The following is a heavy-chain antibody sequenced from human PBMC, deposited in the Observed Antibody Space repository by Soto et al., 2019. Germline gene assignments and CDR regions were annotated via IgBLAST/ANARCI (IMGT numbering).Heavy chain of an antibody. Sequence: QVQLVQSGAEVKNPGASVKVSCKASGYTFTNYYIHWVRQAPGQGLEWMAIINPNGGSTNYAQEFLGRVTLARDTFSNSVHMELSSLRSEDTAIYYCARGIAAGDYWGQVTLVTVSS. CDR3: ARGIAAGDY. J-gene: IGHJ4*02. D-gene: IGHD6-13*01. CDR1: GYTFTNYY. CDR2: INPNGGST. V-gene: IGHV1-46*01.